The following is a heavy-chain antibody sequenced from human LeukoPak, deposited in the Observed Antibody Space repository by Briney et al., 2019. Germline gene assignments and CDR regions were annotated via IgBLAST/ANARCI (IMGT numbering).Heavy chain of an antibody. CDR2: IRYDGSNK. J-gene: IGHJ3*02. V-gene: IGHV3-30*02. Sequence: PGGSLRLSCAASGFTFSSYEMNWVRQAPGKGLEWVAFIRYDGSNKYYADSVKGRFTISRDNSKNTLYLQMNSLRAEDTAVYYCAKEKWELQGGAFDIWGQGTMVTVSS. CDR1: GFTFSSYE. CDR3: AKEKWELQGGAFDI. D-gene: IGHD1-26*01.